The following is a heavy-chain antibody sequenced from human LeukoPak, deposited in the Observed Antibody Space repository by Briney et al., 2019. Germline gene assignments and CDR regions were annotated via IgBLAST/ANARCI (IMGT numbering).Heavy chain of an antibody. Sequence: AASVKVSCKVSGYTLTELSMHWVRQAPGKGLEWMGGFDPEDGETIYAQKFQGRVTMTEDTSTDTAYMELSSLRSDDTAVYYCARDLYIVGAGGDAFDIWGQGTMVTVSS. CDR1: GYTLTELS. CDR3: ARDLYIVGAGGDAFDI. CDR2: FDPEDGET. J-gene: IGHJ3*02. V-gene: IGHV1-24*01. D-gene: IGHD1-26*01.